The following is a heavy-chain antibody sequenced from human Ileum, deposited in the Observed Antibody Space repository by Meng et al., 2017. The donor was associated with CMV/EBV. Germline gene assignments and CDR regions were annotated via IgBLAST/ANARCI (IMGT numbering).Heavy chain of an antibody. CDR1: GYSFTAYW. CDR2: ISPGASDT. J-gene: IGHJ4*02. Sequence: KVSCKASGYSFTAYWICWVRQMPGKGLEWVGIISPGASDTRYSPSFQGQVTMSVDNSIITAYLQWSALKASNTAMYYCARQGMGVSLDYWGQGTLVTVSS. D-gene: IGHD3-10*01. CDR3: ARQGMGVSLDY. V-gene: IGHV5-51*01.